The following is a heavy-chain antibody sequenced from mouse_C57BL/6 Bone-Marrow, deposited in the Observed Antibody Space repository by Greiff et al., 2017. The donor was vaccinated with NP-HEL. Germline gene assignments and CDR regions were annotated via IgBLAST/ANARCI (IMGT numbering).Heavy chain of an antibody. CDR3: ARIYYRGAMDY. CDR2: IDPSDSYT. V-gene: IGHV1-69*01. D-gene: IGHD2-14*01. J-gene: IGHJ4*01. CDR1: GYTFTSYW. Sequence: QVQLQQPGAELVMPGASVKLSCKASGYTFTSYWMHWVKQRPGQGLEWIGEIDPSDSYTNYNQKFKGKSTLTVDKSSSTAYMQLSSLTSEDSAVYYCARIYYRGAMDYWGQGTSVTVSS.